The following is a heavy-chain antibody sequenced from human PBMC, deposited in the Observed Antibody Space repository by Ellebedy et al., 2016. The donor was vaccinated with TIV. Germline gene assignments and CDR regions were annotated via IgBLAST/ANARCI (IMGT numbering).Heavy chain of an antibody. CDR2: ISSSSSYI. V-gene: IGHV3-21*04. D-gene: IGHD1-26*01. Sequence: GGSLRLSCAASGFTFSSYSMNWVRQAPGKGLEWVSSISSSSSYIYYADSLKGRFTISRDNAKNSLYLQMNSLRAEDTAVYYCARGPLWVGAPWYFDLWGRGTLVTVSS. CDR3: ARGPLWVGAPWYFDL. CDR1: GFTFSSYS. J-gene: IGHJ2*01.